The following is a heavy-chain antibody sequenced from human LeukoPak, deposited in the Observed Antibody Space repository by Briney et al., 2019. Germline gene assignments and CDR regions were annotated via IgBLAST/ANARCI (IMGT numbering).Heavy chain of an antibody. CDR3: ASRIAVAGTVK. V-gene: IGHV4-39*01. CDR1: GGSISSSSYY. CDR2: IYYSGST. D-gene: IGHD6-19*01. J-gene: IGHJ4*02. Sequence: PSETLSLTCTVSGGSISSSSYYWGWIRQPPGKGLEWIGSIYYSGSTYYNPSLKSRVTISVDTSKNQFSLKLSSVTAADTAVYYCASRIAVAGTVKWGQGTLVTVSS.